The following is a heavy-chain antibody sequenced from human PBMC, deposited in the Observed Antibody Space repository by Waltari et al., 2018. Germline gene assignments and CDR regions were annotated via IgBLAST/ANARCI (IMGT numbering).Heavy chain of an antibody. V-gene: IGHV1-8*03. CDR1: GYSFTDFD. CDR2: LSPHNGNS. CDR3: ARTTAARRTHYYYMDV. Sequence: QVQLVQSGAEVKQPGASVKVACRASGYSFTDFDIHWVRQAPGQGLEWMGWLSPHNGNSGYAPQFHGRVAISGDTAITTAYMELSSLTSDDTAVYYCARTTAARRTHYYYMDVWGEGTTVTISS. D-gene: IGHD6-6*01. J-gene: IGHJ6*03.